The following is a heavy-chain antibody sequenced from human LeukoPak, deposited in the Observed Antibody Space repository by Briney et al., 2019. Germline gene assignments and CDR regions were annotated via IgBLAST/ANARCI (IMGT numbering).Heavy chain of an antibody. D-gene: IGHD3-10*01. CDR1: GFTFSSYD. CDR3: ANNYYGSGTYYNPRGY. J-gene: IGHJ4*02. V-gene: IGHV3-23*01. Sequence: PGGSLILSCAVSGFTFSSYDMSWVRQAPGKGLEWVSAISGNGGSTYYADSVKGRFTISRDNSKNTLYLQMNSLRAEDTAVYYCANNYYGSGTYYNPRGYWGQGTLVTVSS. CDR2: ISGNGGST.